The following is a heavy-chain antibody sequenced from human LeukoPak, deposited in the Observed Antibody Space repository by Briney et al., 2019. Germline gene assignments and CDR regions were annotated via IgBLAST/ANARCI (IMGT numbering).Heavy chain of an antibody. CDR1: GGSISSYY. D-gene: IGHD3-10*01. CDR2: IYYSGST. Sequence: SETLSLTCTVSGGSISSYYWSWIRQPPGKGLEWIGYIYYSGSTNYNPSLKSRVTISVDTSKNQFSLKLSSVTAADTAVYYCARHVFVGSGSYPYNWFDPWGQGTLVTVSS. CDR3: ARHVFVGSGSYPYNWFDP. V-gene: IGHV4-59*08. J-gene: IGHJ5*02.